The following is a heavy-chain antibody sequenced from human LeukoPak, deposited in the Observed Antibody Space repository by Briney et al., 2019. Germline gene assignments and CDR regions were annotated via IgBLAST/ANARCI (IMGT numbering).Heavy chain of an antibody. V-gene: IGHV5-51*01. CDR1: GHDFSDYW. Sequence: GESLKISCRGSGHDFSDYWIGWVRQMPGKGLEWMGIIFPDDSNTIYGPSFQGQVTISVDRSISTAYLQWSSLKASDTAMYYCARLEQQLGSSYFDYWGQGTLVTVSS. J-gene: IGHJ4*02. D-gene: IGHD6-13*01. CDR3: ARLEQQLGSSYFDY. CDR2: IFPDDSNT.